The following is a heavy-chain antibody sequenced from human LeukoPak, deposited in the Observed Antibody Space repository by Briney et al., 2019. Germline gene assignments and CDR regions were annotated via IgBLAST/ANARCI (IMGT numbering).Heavy chain of an antibody. J-gene: IGHJ4*02. CDR3: AKSCNSGNCYYNY. CDR2: INGSGSST. Sequence: GGSLRLSCAASGFTFSSSAMSWVRQVPGKGLEWVSGINGSGSSTYYADSVKGRFTISRDNSENTLSLQMNSLRADDTAIYYCAKSCNSGNCYYNYWGQGTLVTVSS. D-gene: IGHD2/OR15-2a*01. CDR1: GFTFSSSA. V-gene: IGHV3-23*01.